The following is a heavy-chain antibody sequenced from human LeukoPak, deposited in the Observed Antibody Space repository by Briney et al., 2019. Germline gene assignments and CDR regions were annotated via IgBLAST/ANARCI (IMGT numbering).Heavy chain of an antibody. D-gene: IGHD2-8*01. Sequence: PGGSLRLSCAASGFTFSGYWMTWVRQAPGKGLEWVANIKKEENETNYVDSVKGRFTISRDNAKNSLYLQMNSLRVEDTAVYYCARAGNNAVFDIWGQGTMVTVSS. CDR1: GFTFSGYW. V-gene: IGHV3-7*05. CDR2: IKKEENET. CDR3: ARAGNNAVFDI. J-gene: IGHJ3*02.